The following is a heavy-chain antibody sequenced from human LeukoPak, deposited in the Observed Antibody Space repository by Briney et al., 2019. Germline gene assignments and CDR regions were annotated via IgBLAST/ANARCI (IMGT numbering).Heavy chain of an antibody. J-gene: IGHJ3*02. Sequence: GGSLRLSCAASGFTFSDYYMSWIRQAPGKGLEWVSYISSSGSTIYYADSVKGRFTISRDNAKDSLYLQMNSLRAEDTAVYYCARDAEVVVTASGVAFDIWGQGTMVTVSS. CDR1: GFTFSDYY. CDR2: ISSSGSTI. D-gene: IGHD2-21*02. V-gene: IGHV3-11*01. CDR3: ARDAEVVVTASGVAFDI.